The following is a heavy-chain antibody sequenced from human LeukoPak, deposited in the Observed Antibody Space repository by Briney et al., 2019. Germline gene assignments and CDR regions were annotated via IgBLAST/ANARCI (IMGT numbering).Heavy chain of an antibody. CDR2: IYPGDSDT. J-gene: IGHJ5*02. D-gene: IGHD5-12*01. CDR3: ARSGYEIENWFDP. Sequence: GESLKISCKGSGYSFTSYWSGWVRQMPGKGLEWMGIIYPGDSDTRYSPSFQGQVTISADKSISTAYLQWSSLKASDSAMYYCARSGYEIENWFDPWGQGTLVTVSS. CDR1: GYSFTSYW. V-gene: IGHV5-51*01.